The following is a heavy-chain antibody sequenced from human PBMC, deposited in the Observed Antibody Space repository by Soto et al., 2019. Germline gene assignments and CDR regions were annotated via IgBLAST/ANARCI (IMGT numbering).Heavy chain of an antibody. Sequence: QVQLQESGPGLVKPSGTLSLTCAVSGGSISSSNWWSWVRQPPGKGLEWIGEIYHSGSTNYNPSPQRRVTISVDKSKNQFSLKLSAVTAADTAGYYCAIRTTVTTRLGYWGQGTLVTVSS. CDR2: IYHSGST. CDR1: GGSISSSNW. CDR3: AIRTTVTTRLGY. J-gene: IGHJ4*02. V-gene: IGHV4-4*02. D-gene: IGHD4-17*01.